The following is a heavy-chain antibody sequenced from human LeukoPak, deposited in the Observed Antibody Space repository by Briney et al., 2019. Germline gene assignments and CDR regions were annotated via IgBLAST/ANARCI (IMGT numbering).Heavy chain of an antibody. CDR3: ARPYGDEWELPY. CDR1: GYTFTGYY. J-gene: IGHJ4*02. D-gene: IGHD1-26*01. CDR2: INPNSGGT. Sequence: ASVNVSCKASGYTFTGYYMHWVRQAPGQGLEWMGWINPNSGGTNYAQKFQGRVTMTRDTSISTAYMELSRLRSDDTAVYYCARPYGDEWELPYWGQGTLVTVSS. V-gene: IGHV1-2*02.